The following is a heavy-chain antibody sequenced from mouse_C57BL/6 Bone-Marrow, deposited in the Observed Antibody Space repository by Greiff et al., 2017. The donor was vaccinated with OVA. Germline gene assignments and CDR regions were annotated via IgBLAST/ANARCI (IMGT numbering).Heavy chain of an antibody. CDR3: ERADYDGGRDDDMDY. Sequence: QVQLKESGAELVRPGASVKLSCKASGYTFTDYYINWVKQRPGQGLEWIARIYPGIGNTYYNEKFTGKATLIAETSSSTAYMQLSSLTSEDAAVSVCERADYDGGRDDDMDYWGQGTSVTVTS. CDR2: IYPGIGNT. J-gene: IGHJ4*01. V-gene: IGHV1-76*01. CDR1: GYTFTDYY. D-gene: IGHD1-1*01.